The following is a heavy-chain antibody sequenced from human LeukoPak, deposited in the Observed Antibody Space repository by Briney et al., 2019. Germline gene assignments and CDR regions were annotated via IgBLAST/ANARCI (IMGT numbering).Heavy chain of an antibody. CDR2: FYISGTT. J-gene: IGHJ5*02. CDR3: AREVIAAHNWFDP. CDR1: GGSISSGSYS. D-gene: IGHD6-6*01. Sequence: SETLSLTCTVSGGSISSGSYSWSWIRQPAGKGLGWIGRFYISGTTNYNPSLKSRVTVSVDTSKNQFSLKLTSVTAADTAVYYCAREVIAAHNWFDPWGQGTLVTVSS. V-gene: IGHV4-61*02.